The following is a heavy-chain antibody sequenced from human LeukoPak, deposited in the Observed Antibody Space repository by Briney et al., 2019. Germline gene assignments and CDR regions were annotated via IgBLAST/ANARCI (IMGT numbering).Heavy chain of an antibody. CDR3: ARDREGWILPDY. V-gene: IGHV3-7*01. D-gene: IGHD5-24*01. CDR1: GLPYSSNR. J-gene: IGHJ4*02. Sequence: GGPLRLFCAASGLPYSSNRMSLVRQAPGKGLEGVSNMKHDGSEKYYVDSVKGRFTISRDNAKNPLYLQMNSLKVEDTAVYYCARDREGWILPDYWGQGTLVTVSS. CDR2: MKHDGSEK.